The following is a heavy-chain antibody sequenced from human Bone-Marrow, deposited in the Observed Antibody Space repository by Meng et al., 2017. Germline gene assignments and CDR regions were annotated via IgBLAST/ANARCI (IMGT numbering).Heavy chain of an antibody. CDR3: ASSMTTVTAEIDY. J-gene: IGHJ4*02. D-gene: IGHD4-17*01. Sequence: QVQLQESGPGRGKPSQTLSHNCTVSGGSISSGDYYWSWIRQPPGKGLEWIGYIYHSGSTYYNPSLKSRVTISVDTSKNQFSLKLSSVTAADTAVYYCASSMTTVTAEIDYWGQGTLVTVSS. V-gene: IGHV4-30-4*01. CDR2: IYHSGST. CDR1: GGSISSGDYY.